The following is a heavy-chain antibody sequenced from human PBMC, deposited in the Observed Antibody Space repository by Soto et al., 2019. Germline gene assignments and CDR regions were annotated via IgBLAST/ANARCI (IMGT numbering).Heavy chain of an antibody. CDR2: INHSGST. CDR3: ARGSVWSGYYYPNVIRNKYYYYGMDV. Sequence: SETLSLTCAVYGGSFSGYYWSWIRQPPGKGLEWIGEINHSGSTNYNPSLKSRVTISVDTSKNQFSLKLSSVTAADTAVYYCARGSVWSGYYYPNVIRNKYYYYGMDVWGQGTTVTVSS. D-gene: IGHD3-3*01. J-gene: IGHJ6*02. CDR1: GGSFSGYY. V-gene: IGHV4-34*01.